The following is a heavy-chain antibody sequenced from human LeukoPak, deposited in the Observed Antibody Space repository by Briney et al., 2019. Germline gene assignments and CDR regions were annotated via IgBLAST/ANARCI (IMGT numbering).Heavy chain of an antibody. D-gene: IGHD6-13*01. CDR3: ASWGESSSLPDY. Sequence: GGSLRLSCAASGFTFSSYAMSWVRQAPGKGLGWVSAISGSGGSTYYADSVKGRFTISRDNSKNTLYLQMNSLRAEDTAVYYCASWGESSSLPDYWGQGTLVTVSS. V-gene: IGHV3-23*01. CDR1: GFTFSSYA. J-gene: IGHJ4*02. CDR2: ISGSGGST.